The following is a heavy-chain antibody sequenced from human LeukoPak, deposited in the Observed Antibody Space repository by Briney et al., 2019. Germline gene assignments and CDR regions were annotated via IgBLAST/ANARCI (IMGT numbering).Heavy chain of an antibody. CDR2: IYYSGST. CDR1: GGSISSGGYY. J-gene: IGHJ4*02. D-gene: IGHD5-24*01. CDR3: ARGFVEMPYFDY. V-gene: IGHV4-31*03. Sequence: PSETLSLTCTVSGGSISSGGYYWSWIRQHPGKGLEWIGYIYYSGSTYYNPSLKSRVTISVDTSKNQFSLKLSSVTAADTAVYYCARGFVEMPYFDYWGQGTLVTVSS.